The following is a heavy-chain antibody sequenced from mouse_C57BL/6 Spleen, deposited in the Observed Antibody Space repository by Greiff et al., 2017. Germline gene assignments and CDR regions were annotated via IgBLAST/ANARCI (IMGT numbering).Heavy chain of an antibody. CDR1: GFTFSDYY. V-gene: IGHV5-16*01. CDR3: ARRLRYWYFDV. Sequence: EVMLVESEGGLVQPGSSMKLSCTASGFTFSDYYMAWVRQVPEKGLEWVANINYDGSSTYYLDSLKSRFIISRDNAKNILYLQMSSLKSEDTATYYCARRLRYWYFDVWGTGTTVTVSS. D-gene: IGHD1-1*01. CDR2: INYDGSST. J-gene: IGHJ1*03.